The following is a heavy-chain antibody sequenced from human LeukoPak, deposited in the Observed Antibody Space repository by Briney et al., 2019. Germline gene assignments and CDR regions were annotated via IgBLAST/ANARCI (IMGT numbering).Heavy chain of an antibody. Sequence: GGSLRLSRAASGFTFSNYGMSWVRQAPGKGLEWVSAISGSGGSTYYADSVKGRFTISRDNSKNTLYLQMNSLRAEDTAVYYCAKDLRGSSGYYHYFDYWGQGTLVTVSS. CDR1: GFTFSNYG. D-gene: IGHD3-22*01. V-gene: IGHV3-23*01. J-gene: IGHJ4*02. CDR3: AKDLRGSSGYYHYFDY. CDR2: ISGSGGST.